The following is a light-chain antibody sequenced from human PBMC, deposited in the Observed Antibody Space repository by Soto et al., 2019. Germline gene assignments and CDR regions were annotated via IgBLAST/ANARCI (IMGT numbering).Light chain of an antibody. Sequence: QMTQSPSSLSASIGHRVTVTCRARQNIRNYLKWYQQESGKAPKLLIYGASSLQRGVPSRFSGSGSGTDFTLTVNSLQPEDFATYYCQQGYTSAITFGQGTRLEIK. CDR1: QNIRNY. CDR3: QQGYTSAIT. J-gene: IGKJ5*01. CDR2: GAS. V-gene: IGKV1-39*01.